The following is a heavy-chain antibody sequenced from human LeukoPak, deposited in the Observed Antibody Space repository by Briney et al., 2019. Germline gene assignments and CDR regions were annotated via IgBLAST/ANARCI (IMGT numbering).Heavy chain of an antibody. CDR2: INPNSGGT. CDR3: ARVNDYGDYGGY. V-gene: IGHV1-2*02. J-gene: IGHJ4*02. D-gene: IGHD4-17*01. Sequence: ASVKVSCKASGYTFTGYYMHWVRQAPGQGLEWMGWINPNSGGTNYAQKFQGRVTMTRDTSISTAYMELSRLRSDDTAVHYCARVNDYGDYGGYWGQGTLVTVSS. CDR1: GYTFTGYY.